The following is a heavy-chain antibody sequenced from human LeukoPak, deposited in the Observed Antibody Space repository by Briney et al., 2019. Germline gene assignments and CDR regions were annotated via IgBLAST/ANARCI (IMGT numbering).Heavy chain of an antibody. V-gene: IGHV3-48*03. CDR3: ARDIPPNFTAHEAFDI. CDR2: IGTSGSPI. Sequence: GGSLRLSCAASGFDLHTYEMSWVRQAPGKGLEWVSYIGTSGSPIFYADSVKGRFTISRDDAKNSLYLQMNSLRAEDTAVYYCARDIPPNFTAHEAFDIWGQGTMVTVSS. J-gene: IGHJ3*02. CDR1: GFDLHTYE. D-gene: IGHD5-18*01.